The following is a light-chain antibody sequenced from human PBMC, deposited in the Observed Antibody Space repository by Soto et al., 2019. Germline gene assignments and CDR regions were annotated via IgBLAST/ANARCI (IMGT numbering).Light chain of an antibody. CDR3: SLYAGGNNVV. V-gene: IGLV2-8*01. CDR2: DVT. J-gene: IGLJ2*01. CDR1: SSDIGASNY. Sequence: QSALTQPPSASGSPGQSVAISCTGTSSDIGASNYVSWYQQHPGKAPKLMIYDVTTRPSGVPDRFSGSKSGNTASLTVSGLLAEDEADYYCSLYAGGNNVVFGGGTQGPVL.